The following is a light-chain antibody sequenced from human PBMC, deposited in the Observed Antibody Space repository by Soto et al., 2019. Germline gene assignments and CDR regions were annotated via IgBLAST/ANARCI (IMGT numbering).Light chain of an antibody. CDR1: RSISSTY. Sequence: EIVLTQSPGTLSLSPGERATLSCRASRSISSTYLAWYQQKPGQAPRLLIYGASRRATGSPDRFSGSGSGTDSTLTISRLEPEGFAVYYCQQYGGSPPYTFGQGTKLEI. CDR3: QQYGGSPPYT. J-gene: IGKJ2*01. CDR2: GAS. V-gene: IGKV3-20*01.